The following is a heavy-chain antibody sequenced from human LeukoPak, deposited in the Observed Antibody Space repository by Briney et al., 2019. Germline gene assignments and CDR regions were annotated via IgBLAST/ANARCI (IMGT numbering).Heavy chain of an antibody. CDR3: ASQGRQEPGAYYFDY. D-gene: IGHD1-14*01. CDR1: GYTFTGYY. CDR2: INPNSGAT. Sequence: ASVKVSCKASGYTFTGYYMHWVRQAPGQGLEWMGWINPNSGATNYAQKFQGRATMTRDTSISTAYMELSSLRSDDTAVYYCASQGRQEPGAYYFDYWGQGTLVTVSS. J-gene: IGHJ4*02. V-gene: IGHV1-2*02.